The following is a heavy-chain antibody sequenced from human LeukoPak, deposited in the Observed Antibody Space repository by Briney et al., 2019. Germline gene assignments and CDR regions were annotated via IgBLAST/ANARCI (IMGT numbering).Heavy chain of an antibody. Sequence: RASVKVSCKASGYTFTSYGISWVRQAPGQGLEWMGWISAYNGNTNYAQKLQGRVTMTTDTSTSTAYMELRSPRSDDTAVYYCARDSPVIGGLRGMDVWGQGTTVTVSS. CDR1: GYTFTSYG. V-gene: IGHV1-18*01. J-gene: IGHJ6*02. CDR3: ARDSPVIGGLRGMDV. D-gene: IGHD2-21*01. CDR2: ISAYNGNT.